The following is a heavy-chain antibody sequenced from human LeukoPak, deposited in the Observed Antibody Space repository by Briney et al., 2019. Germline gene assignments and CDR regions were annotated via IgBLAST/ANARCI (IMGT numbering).Heavy chain of an antibody. V-gene: IGHV3-23*01. D-gene: IGHD2-2*01. J-gene: IGHJ4*02. Sequence: GGSLRLSCDASGFTFSTYAMSWVRQAPGEGLEWVSGLSGSGGSTWYADSVKGRFTLSRDNSKNTVYLHMNSLRAEDTAVYYCAKFEGLCGSANTCYHFDCWGQGTLVTVSS. CDR3: AKFEGLCGSANTCYHFDC. CDR1: GFTFSTYA. CDR2: LSGSGGST.